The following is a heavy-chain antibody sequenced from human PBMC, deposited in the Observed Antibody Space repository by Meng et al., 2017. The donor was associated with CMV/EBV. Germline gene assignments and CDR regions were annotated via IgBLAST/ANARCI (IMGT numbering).Heavy chain of an antibody. Sequence: GGSLRLSCAASGFTFSSYWMHWVRQAPGKGLVWVSRINSDGSSTSYADSVKGRFTISRDNAKNTLYLQMNSLKAEDTAVYYCARGDFWSGSLDLWGQGTLVTVSS. J-gene: IGHJ4*02. CDR1: GFTFSSYW. V-gene: IGHV3-74*01. CDR3: ARGDFWSGSLDL. CDR2: INSDGSST. D-gene: IGHD3-3*01.